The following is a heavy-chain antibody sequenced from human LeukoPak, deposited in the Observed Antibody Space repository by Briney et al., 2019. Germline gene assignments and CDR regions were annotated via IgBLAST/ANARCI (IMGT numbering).Heavy chain of an antibody. J-gene: IGHJ4*02. V-gene: IGHV1-69*05. Sequence: GASVKVSCKASGGTFSSYAISWVRQAPGQGLEWMGGIIPIFGTANYAKKFQGRVTITTDESTSTAYMELSSLRSEDTAVYYCARVRQGVPAATGPPFDYWGQGTLVTVSS. D-gene: IGHD2-2*01. CDR3: ARVRQGVPAATGPPFDY. CDR2: IIPIFGTA. CDR1: GGTFSSYA.